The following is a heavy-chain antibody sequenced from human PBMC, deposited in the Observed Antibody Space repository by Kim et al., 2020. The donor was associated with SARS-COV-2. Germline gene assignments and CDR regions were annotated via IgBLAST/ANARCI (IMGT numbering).Heavy chain of an antibody. D-gene: IGHD2-2*01. CDR1: GESIINRNYY. CDR3: ARRFHCTSSNCFPT. CDR2: FYYDGT. Sequence: SENLSLTCAVSGESIINRNYYWVWIRQPPGKGLEWVGSFYYDGTPYNPSLKTRVTISVDTSKNYVSLKLRSVTAADTGVYYCARRFHCTSSNCFPTWGQGTLVTVSS. J-gene: IGHJ5*02. V-gene: IGHV4-39*02.